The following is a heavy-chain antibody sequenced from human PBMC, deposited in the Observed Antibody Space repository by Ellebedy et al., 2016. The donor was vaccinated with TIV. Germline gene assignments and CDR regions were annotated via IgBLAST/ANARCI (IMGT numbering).Heavy chain of an antibody. V-gene: IGHV3-7*01. J-gene: IGHJ6*02. CDR2: IKQDGSEK. CDR1: GFTFSSYW. Sequence: GESLKISXAASGFTFSSYWMSWVRQAPGKGLEWVANIKQDGSEKYYVDSVKGRFTISRDNAKNSLYLQMNSLRAEDTAVYYCASTVPAAKRTDVWGQGTTVTVSS. CDR3: ASTVPAAKRTDV. D-gene: IGHD2-2*01.